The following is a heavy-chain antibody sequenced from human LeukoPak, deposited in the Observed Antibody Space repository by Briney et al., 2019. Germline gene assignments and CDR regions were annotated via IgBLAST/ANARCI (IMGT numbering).Heavy chain of an antibody. J-gene: IGHJ5*02. CDR3: AGTRRYCSGGSCYNWFDP. CDR1: GGSISSDVYY. Sequence: PSQTLSLTCTVSGGSISSDVYYWSWIRQPAGKGLEWIGRIYASGSTTYNPSLKSRVTISIDTSKNQFSLKLSSVTAADTAVYYCAGTRRYCSGGSCYNWFDPWGQGTLVTVSS. V-gene: IGHV4-61*02. D-gene: IGHD2-15*01. CDR2: IYASGST.